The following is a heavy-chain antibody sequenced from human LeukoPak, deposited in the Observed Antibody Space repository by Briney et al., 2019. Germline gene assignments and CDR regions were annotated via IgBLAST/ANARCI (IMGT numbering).Heavy chain of an antibody. CDR1: GYTFTSYG. Sequence: ASVKVSCTASGYTFTSYGISWVRQAPGQGLEWMGWISAYNGNTNYAQKLQGRVTMTTDTSTSTAYMELRSLRSDDTAVYYCASCSSTSCYALDWGQGTLVTVSS. J-gene: IGHJ4*02. D-gene: IGHD2-2*01. CDR3: ASCSSTSCYALD. CDR2: ISAYNGNT. V-gene: IGHV1-18*01.